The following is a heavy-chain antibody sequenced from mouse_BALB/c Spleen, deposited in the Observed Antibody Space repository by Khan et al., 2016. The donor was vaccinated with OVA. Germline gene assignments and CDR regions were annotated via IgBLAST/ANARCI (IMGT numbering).Heavy chain of an antibody. D-gene: IGHD2-14*01. CDR1: GYTFTSYV. Sequence: EVQLQESGPELVKPGASVKMSCKASGYTFTSYVMHWVKQKPGQGLEWIGYIYPYTDDTKYNEKFKGKATLTSDKSSSTASMELSRLTSDGSAVYFRARNDRSDVYFDYWGQGTTLTVSS. CDR3: ARNDRSDVYFDY. CDR2: IYPYTDDT. V-gene: IGHV1S136*01. J-gene: IGHJ2*01.